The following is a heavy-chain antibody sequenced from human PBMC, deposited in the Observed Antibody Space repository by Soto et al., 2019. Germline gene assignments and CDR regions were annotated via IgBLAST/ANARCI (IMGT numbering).Heavy chain of an antibody. D-gene: IGHD3-10*01. CDR3: ARATWFGGYYMDV. J-gene: IGHJ6*03. CDR1: GGSFSGYY. Sequence: PSETLSLTCAVYGGSFSGYYWSWIRQPPGKGLEWIGEINHSGSTNYNPSLKSRVTISVDTSKNQFSLKLSSVTAADTAVYYCARATWFGGYYMDVWGKGTTVTVSS. V-gene: IGHV4-34*01. CDR2: INHSGST.